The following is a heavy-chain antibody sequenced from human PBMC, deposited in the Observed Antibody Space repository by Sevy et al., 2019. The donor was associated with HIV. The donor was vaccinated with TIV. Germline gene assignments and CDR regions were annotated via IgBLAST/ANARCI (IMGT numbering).Heavy chain of an antibody. J-gene: IGHJ4*02. CDR3: ASHDFWSGYFRDY. V-gene: IGHV4-34*01. D-gene: IGHD3-3*01. Sequence: SETLSLTCAVYGGSFSGYYWSWIRQPPGKGLEWIGEINHSGSTNYNPSLKSRVTISVDTSKNQFSLKLSSVTAADTAVYYCASHDFWSGYFRDYWGQRTLVTVSS. CDR1: GGSFSGYY. CDR2: INHSGST.